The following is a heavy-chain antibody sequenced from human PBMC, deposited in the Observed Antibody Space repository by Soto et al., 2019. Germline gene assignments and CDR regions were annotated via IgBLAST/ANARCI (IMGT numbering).Heavy chain of an antibody. CDR1: GYTFTSYG. CDR3: ARGQLPPVFQIRYAPDHFDY. CDR2: ISAYNGNT. J-gene: IGHJ4*02. D-gene: IGHD1-1*01. V-gene: IGHV1-18*01. Sequence: ASVKVSCKASGYTFTSYGISWVRQAPGQGLEWMGWISAYNGNTNYAQKLQGRVTMTTDTSTSTAYMELRSLRSDDTAVYYCARGQLPPVFQIRYAPDHFDYWGQGTLVTVSS.